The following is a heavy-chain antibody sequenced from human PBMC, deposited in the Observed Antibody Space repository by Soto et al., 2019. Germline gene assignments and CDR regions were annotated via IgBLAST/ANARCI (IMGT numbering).Heavy chain of an antibody. CDR3: AKGVSRKYYYYYGMDV. CDR2: ISYDGSNK. J-gene: IGHJ6*02. D-gene: IGHD6-13*01. V-gene: IGHV3-30*18. CDR1: GFTFSSYG. Sequence: LRLSCAASGFTFSSYGMHWVRQAPGKGLEWVAVISYDGSNKYYADSVKGRFTISRDNSKNTLYLQMNSLRAEDTAVYYCAKGVSRKYYYYYGMDVWGQGTTVTVSS.